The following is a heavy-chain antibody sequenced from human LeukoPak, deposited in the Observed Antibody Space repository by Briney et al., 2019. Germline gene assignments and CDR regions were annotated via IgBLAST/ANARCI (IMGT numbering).Heavy chain of an antibody. D-gene: IGHD4-17*01. V-gene: IGHV4-34*01. CDR1: GGSFSGYY. CDR3: ARATYGDYEGLGNY. Sequence: SETLSLTCAVYGGSFSGYYWSWIRQPPGKGLEWIGEINHSGSTNYNPSLKSRVTISVDTSKNQFSLKLSSVTAADTAVYYCARATYGDYEGLGNYWGQGTLVTVSS. J-gene: IGHJ4*02. CDR2: INHSGST.